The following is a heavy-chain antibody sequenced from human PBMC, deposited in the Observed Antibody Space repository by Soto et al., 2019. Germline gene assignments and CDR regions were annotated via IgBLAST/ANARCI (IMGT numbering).Heavy chain of an antibody. CDR1: GFTFDDYA. CDR3: AKDGGAGTNTYYGMAV. J-gene: IGHJ6*02. V-gene: IGHV3-9*01. Sequence: PGGSLRLSCAASGFTFDDYAMHWVRQAPGKGLEWVSGISWNSLKKGYADSVKGRFTISRDNAKNSLYLQMNSLSPEDTALYYCAKDGGAGTNTYYGMAVWGQGTTVTVSS. D-gene: IGHD1-7*01. CDR2: ISWNSLKK.